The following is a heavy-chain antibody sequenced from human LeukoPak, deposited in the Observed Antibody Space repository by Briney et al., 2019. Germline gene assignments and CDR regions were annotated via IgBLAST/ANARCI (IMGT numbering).Heavy chain of an antibody. CDR2: ISSSSSYT. CDR1: GFTFSDYY. CDR3: ARDRWFGELPLDY. Sequence: GGSLRLSCAASGFTFSDYYMSWIRQAPGKGLEWVSYISSSSSYTNYADSVKGRFTISRDNAKNSLYLQMNSLRAEDTAVYYCARDRWFGELPLDYWGQRTLVTVSS. D-gene: IGHD3-10*01. V-gene: IGHV3-11*06. J-gene: IGHJ4*02.